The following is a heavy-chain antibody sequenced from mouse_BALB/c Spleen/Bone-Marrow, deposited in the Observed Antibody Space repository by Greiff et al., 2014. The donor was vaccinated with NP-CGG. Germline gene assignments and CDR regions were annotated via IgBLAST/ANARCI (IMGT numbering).Heavy chain of an antibody. CDR3: SDGNFYALDY. CDR2: IDPENGDT. Sequence: VPLKQSGAELVRSGASVKLSCTASGFNIKDYYIHWVKQRPEQGLEWIGWIDPENGDTEYAPKFQGKATMTADTSSNTAYLQLSSLTSVDTAVYYCSDGNFYALDYWGQGTSVTVSS. D-gene: IGHD2-1*01. CDR1: GFNIKDYY. V-gene: IGHV14-4*02. J-gene: IGHJ4*01.